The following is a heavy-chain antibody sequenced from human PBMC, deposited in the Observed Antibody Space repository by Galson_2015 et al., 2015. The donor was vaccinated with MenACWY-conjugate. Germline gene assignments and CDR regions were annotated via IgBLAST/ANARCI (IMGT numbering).Heavy chain of an antibody. J-gene: IGHJ4*02. CDR1: GFSFSDSA. CDR2: IRSKRNNYAT. CDR3: TRRSPLNFDY. V-gene: IGHV3-73*01. D-gene: IGHD1-26*01. Sequence: SLRLSCAASGFSFSDSAMHWVRQASGKGLKWVGRIRSKRNNYATTYAASVQGRFTISRDESERTAYLHMNSLKTEDTAIYYCTRRSPLNFDYWGQGVLVTVSS.